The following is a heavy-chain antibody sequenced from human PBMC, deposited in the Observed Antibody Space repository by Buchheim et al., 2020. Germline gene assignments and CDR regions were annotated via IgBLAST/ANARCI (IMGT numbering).Heavy chain of an antibody. CDR3: ARVGEYYYDSSGYQFDY. CDR1: GFTVSSNY. D-gene: IGHD3-22*01. V-gene: IGHV3-66*01. Sequence: EVQLVESGGGLVQPGGSLRLSCAASGFTVSSNYMSWVRQAPGKGLEWVSVIYSGGSTYYADSVKGRFTISRDNSKNKLYLQMNSLRAEDTAVYYCARVGEYYYDSSGYQFDYWGQGTL. CDR2: IYSGGST. J-gene: IGHJ4*02.